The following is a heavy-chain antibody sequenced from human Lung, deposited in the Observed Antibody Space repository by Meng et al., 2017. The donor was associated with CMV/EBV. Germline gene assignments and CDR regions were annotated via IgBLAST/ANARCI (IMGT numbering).Heavy chain of an antibody. CDR3: AKVYTSTNWGYYYGMDV. CDR2: IYSGGSDT. Sequence: GGSXRLXCAASGFSFSSYAMNWVRQAPGRGLEWVSLIYSGGSDTYYVDSVKGRFTISRDDSKNTLYLQMHSLAADDTAIYYCAKVYTSTNWGYYYGMDVLGQGTTVTVSS. V-gene: IGHV3-23*03. D-gene: IGHD2-2*01. CDR1: GFSFSSYA. J-gene: IGHJ6*02.